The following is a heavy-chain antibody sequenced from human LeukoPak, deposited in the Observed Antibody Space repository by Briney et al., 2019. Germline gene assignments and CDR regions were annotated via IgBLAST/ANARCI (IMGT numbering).Heavy chain of an antibody. Sequence: GGSLRLSCAASGFTFSNAWMSWVRQAPGKGLEWVGRIKSKTDGGTTDYAAPVKGRFTISRDDSKNTLYLQTNSLKTEDTAVYYCTTDGEVPAAMIGFDPWGQGTLVTVSS. J-gene: IGHJ5*02. CDR2: IKSKTDGGTT. D-gene: IGHD2-2*01. CDR3: TTDGEVPAAMIGFDP. V-gene: IGHV3-15*01. CDR1: GFTFSNAW.